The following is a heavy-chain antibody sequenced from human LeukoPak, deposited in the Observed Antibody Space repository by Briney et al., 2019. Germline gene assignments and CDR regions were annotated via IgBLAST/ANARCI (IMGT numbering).Heavy chain of an antibody. CDR1: GGSITNYY. V-gene: IGHV4-59*01. D-gene: IGHD4-11*01. Sequence: SETLSLTCTVSGGSITNYYWNWIRQPPGKGLEYIGNINYSGGTNYNPSLKSRVTISLDTSKNQFSLNLTSETAADTAVYCCARTDYRLGPPSYWGQGTLVTVSS. CDR2: INYSGGT. J-gene: IGHJ4*02. CDR3: ARTDYRLGPPSY.